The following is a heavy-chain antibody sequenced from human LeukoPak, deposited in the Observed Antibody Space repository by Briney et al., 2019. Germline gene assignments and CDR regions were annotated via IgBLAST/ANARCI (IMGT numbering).Heavy chain of an antibody. CDR1: GFNFRDAW. V-gene: IGHV3-15*07. CDR3: NWDFYYYYSMAV. D-gene: IGHD7-27*01. CDR2: MKSFASGGTT. Sequence: GGSLRLSCVGSGFNFRDAWMNWVRQAPGKGLEWVGRMKSFASGGTTEYAVSVRDRFTISRDDSQNTLYLQMTSLRTEDTAVYYCNWDFYYYYSMAVWGQGTTVTVSS. J-gene: IGHJ6*02.